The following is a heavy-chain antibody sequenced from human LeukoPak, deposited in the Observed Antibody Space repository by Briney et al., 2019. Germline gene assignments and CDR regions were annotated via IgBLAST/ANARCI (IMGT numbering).Heavy chain of an antibody. D-gene: IGHD6-13*01. Sequence: GASVKVSCKASGYTFTSYDINWVRQATGQGLEWMGRMNPNSGNTGCTQKFQGRVTMTRDTSISTAYMELSSLRSEDTAVYYCARGLREAAADGCWGQGTLVTVSS. CDR2: MNPNSGNT. V-gene: IGHV1-8*01. J-gene: IGHJ4*02. CDR1: GYTFTSYD. CDR3: ARGLREAAADGC.